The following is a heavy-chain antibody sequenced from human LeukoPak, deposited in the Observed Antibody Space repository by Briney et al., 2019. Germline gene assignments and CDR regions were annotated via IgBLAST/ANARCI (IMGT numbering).Heavy chain of an antibody. CDR2: IYHSGST. CDR3: ARVVGGDSGYDHYYYYYGMDV. Sequence: SETLSLTCAVSGGSISSGGYSWSWIRQPPGKGLEWIGYIYHSGSTNYNPSLKSRVTISVDTSKNQFSLKLSSVTAADTAVYYCARVVGGDSGYDHYYYYYGMDVWGQGTTVTVSS. CDR1: GGSISSGGYS. V-gene: IGHV4-30-2*01. J-gene: IGHJ6*02. D-gene: IGHD5-12*01.